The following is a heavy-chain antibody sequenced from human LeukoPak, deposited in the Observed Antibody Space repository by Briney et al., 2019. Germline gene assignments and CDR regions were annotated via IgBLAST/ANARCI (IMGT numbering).Heavy chain of an antibody. D-gene: IGHD3-10*01. CDR3: ARAPPRDYYGSGSYDY. J-gene: IGHJ4*02. CDR2: IYYSGST. CDR1: GGSFSGYY. Sequence: SETLSLTCAVYGGSFSGYYWSWIRQPPGKGLEWIGSIYYSGSTNYNPSLKSRVTVSVDTSKNQFSLKLSSVTAADTAVYYCARAPPRDYYGSGSYDYWGQGTLVTVSS. V-gene: IGHV4-59*01.